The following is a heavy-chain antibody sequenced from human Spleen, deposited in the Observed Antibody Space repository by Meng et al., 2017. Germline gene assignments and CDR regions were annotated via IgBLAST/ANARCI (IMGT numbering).Heavy chain of an antibody. CDR1: GFTFSDYY. Sequence: QVQLVESGGGLVKPGGSLRRSCAASGFTFSDYYMSWIRQAPGKGLEWISCISTSGNTIYYTESVKGRFAISRDNAKNSLYLQMSSLRAEDTAVYYCARGFNGGNSGAFGYWGQGTLVTVSS. D-gene: IGHD4-23*01. CDR2: ISTSGNTI. J-gene: IGHJ4*02. V-gene: IGHV3-11*01. CDR3: ARGFNGGNSGAFGY.